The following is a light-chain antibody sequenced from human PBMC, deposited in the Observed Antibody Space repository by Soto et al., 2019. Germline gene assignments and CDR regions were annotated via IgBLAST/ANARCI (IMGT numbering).Light chain of an antibody. V-gene: IGKV3-20*01. Sequence: IVLTQSPDTLSLSPGDRATLSCRASQSVSNNYLAWYQQTTGQAPRPLIYATSSRAPGIPDSFSGSGSGTDFTLTISRVEPEDFAVYYCQQYGTSPWTVGQATTVDIK. J-gene: IGKJ1*01. CDR3: QQYGTSPWT. CDR2: ATS. CDR1: QSVSNNY.